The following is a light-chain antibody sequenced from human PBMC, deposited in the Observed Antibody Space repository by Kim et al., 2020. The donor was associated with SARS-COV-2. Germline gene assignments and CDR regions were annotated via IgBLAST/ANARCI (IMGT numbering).Light chain of an antibody. CDR1: QSISTY. CDR3: QLRHTDHLRT. CDR2: AAS. J-gene: IGKJ4*02. V-gene: IGKV1-39*01. Sequence: DIQMTQSPSSMAASVGDRVTIACRASQSISTYLNWYQQKPGKAPKLLIYAASTLQSGVPSRFSGSGSGTDFTLTISSLQPEDFATYYCQLRHTDHLRTFGRGTKVDIK.